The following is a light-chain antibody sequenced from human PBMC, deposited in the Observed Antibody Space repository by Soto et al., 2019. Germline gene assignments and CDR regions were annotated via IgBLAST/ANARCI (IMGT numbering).Light chain of an antibody. CDR2: YDS. Sequence: SYELTQPPSVSVAPEKTTTITCGGNNIGDKRVHWYRQKPGQAPVLLISYDSDRPSGIPERFSGSNSGNTATLTISRVEAGDEADYYCQVWDIMTDNYDFGGGTKLTVL. CDR1: NIGDKR. J-gene: IGLJ1*01. CDR3: QVWDIMTDNYD. V-gene: IGLV3-21*04.